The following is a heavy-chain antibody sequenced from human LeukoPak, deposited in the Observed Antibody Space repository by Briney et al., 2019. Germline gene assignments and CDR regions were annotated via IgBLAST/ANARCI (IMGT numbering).Heavy chain of an antibody. V-gene: IGHV1-69*06. D-gene: IGHD6-13*01. J-gene: IGHJ5*02. Sequence: SVKVSCKASGGTFSSYAISWVRQAPGQGLEWMGGIIPMFNTTKYAQEFQDRVTITADKSTSTAYMELSSLRSEDTAVYYCVEGGIAPLNWFDPWGQGTLVTVSS. CDR3: VEGGIAPLNWFDP. CDR2: IIPMFNTT. CDR1: GGTFSSYA.